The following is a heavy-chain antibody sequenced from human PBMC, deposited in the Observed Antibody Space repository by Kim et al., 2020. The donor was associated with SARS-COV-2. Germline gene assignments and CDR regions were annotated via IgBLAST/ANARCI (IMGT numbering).Heavy chain of an antibody. D-gene: IGHD1-26*01. CDR1: GFTVSSNY. Sequence: ETLSLTCAASGFTVSSNYMSWVRQAPGKGLEWVSVIYSGGSTYYADSVKGRFTISRDNSKNTLYLQMNSLRAEDTAVYYCARDRRGSPAGSFDYWGQGTLVTVSS. CDR2: IYSGGST. V-gene: IGHV3-53*01. CDR3: ARDRRGSPAGSFDY. J-gene: IGHJ4*02.